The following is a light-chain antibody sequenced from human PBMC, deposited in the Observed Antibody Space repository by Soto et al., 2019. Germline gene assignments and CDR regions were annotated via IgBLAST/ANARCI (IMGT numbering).Light chain of an antibody. J-gene: IGKJ4*01. CDR2: GAS. V-gene: IGKV3D-20*02. Sequence: EIVLTQSPGTLSLSPGEGATLSCRASQSVSSSYLAWYQQKPGQAPRLLIYGASSRATGIPARFSGSGSGADFTLTISSLEPEDFAVYYCQQRSNWPLLTFGGGTKVDIK. CDR3: QQRSNWPLLT. CDR1: QSVSSSY.